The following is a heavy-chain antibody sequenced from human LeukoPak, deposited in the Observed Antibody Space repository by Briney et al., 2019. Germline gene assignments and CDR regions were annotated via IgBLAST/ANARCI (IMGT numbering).Heavy chain of an antibody. CDR2: IYYSRST. CDR1: GGSISSSSYY. D-gene: IGHD6-19*01. J-gene: IGHJ4*02. V-gene: IGHV4-61*05. CDR3: ARAWYSSGWYFDY. Sequence: PSETLSLTCTVSGGSISSSSYYWGWIRQPPGKGLEWIGYIYYSRSTNYNPSLKSRVTISVDTSKNQFSLKLSSVTAADTAVYYCARAWYSSGWYFDYWGQGTLVTVSS.